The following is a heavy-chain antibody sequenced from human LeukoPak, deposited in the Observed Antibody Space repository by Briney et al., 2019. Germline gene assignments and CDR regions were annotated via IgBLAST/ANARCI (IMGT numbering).Heavy chain of an antibody. Sequence: SETLSLTCTVSGGSISSGGYYWSWIRQHPGKGLEWIGYIYYSGSTYYNPSLKSRVTISVDTSKNQFSLKLSSVTAADTAVYYCARDYYDSNNYFDYWGQGTLVTVSS. D-gene: IGHD3-22*01. J-gene: IGHJ4*02. CDR3: ARDYYDSNNYFDY. CDR1: GGSISSGGYY. CDR2: IYYSGST. V-gene: IGHV4-31*03.